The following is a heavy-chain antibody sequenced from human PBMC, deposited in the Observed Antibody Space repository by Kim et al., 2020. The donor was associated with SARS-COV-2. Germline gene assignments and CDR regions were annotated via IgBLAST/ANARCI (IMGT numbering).Heavy chain of an antibody. D-gene: IGHD2-21*02. CDR3: AKDGGDSGFDY. Sequence: TYYADSVKGRFTISRDNSKNTLYLQMNSLRAEDTAVYYCAKDGGDSGFDYWGQGTLVTVSS. V-gene: IGHV3-23*01. J-gene: IGHJ4*02. CDR2: T.